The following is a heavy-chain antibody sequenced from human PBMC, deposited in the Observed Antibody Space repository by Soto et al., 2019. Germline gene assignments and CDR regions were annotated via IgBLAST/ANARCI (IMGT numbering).Heavy chain of an antibody. Sequence: QVQLVESGGGVVQPGRSLRLSCAASGFTFSTYGMHWVRQAPGKRLDWVAIISHDGSNQYYADSVKGRFTISRDNSKNTLFLQMNSLRAEDTAVYYCVKEYYYDGSGYSHWGQGTLVTVSS. CDR3: VKEYYYDGSGYSH. CDR2: ISHDGSNQ. D-gene: IGHD3-22*01. J-gene: IGHJ4*02. CDR1: GFTFSTYG. V-gene: IGHV3-30*18.